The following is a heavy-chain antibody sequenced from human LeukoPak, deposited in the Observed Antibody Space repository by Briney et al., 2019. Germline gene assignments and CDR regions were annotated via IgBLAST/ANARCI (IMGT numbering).Heavy chain of an antibody. D-gene: IGHD3-10*01. J-gene: IGHJ4*02. V-gene: IGHV1-46*01. Sequence: EASVKVSCKASGYTFTTYYMHWVRQAPGQGLEWMGIINPNGGSTSYAQNRVTMTRDTSTSTFYMELSSLKSEDTAVYYCARASNYGSGNCHLDYWGQGTLVTVSS. CDR3: ARASNYGSGNCHLDY. CDR1: GYTFTTYY. CDR2: INPNGGST.